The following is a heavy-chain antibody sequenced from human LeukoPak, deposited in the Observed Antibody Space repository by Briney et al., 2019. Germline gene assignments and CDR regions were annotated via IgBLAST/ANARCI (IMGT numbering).Heavy chain of an antibody. D-gene: IGHD3-3*01. CDR3: ARGQKYYDFWSGYQFQH. V-gene: IGHV1-69*05. J-gene: IGHJ1*01. CDR1: GVTFSSYA. CDR2: IIPIFGTA. Sequence: SVKVSCKASGVTFSSYAISWVRQAPGQGLEWMGGIIPIFGTANYAQKFQGRVTITTDESTSTAYMELKSLRSDDTAVDYCARGQKYYDFWSGYQFQHWGQGTLVTVSS.